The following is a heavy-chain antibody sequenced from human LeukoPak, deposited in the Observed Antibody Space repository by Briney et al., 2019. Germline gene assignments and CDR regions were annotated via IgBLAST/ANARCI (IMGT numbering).Heavy chain of an antibody. V-gene: IGHV3-30*02. CDR1: GFTFTSYG. CDR2: IRYDGSNK. Sequence: GGSLRLSCAASGFTFTSYGMHWIRQAPGKGLEWMAFIRYDGSNKYYADSVKGRFTISRDNSKNTLYLLMNSLRAEDTAVYYCAKGVVPAAIPLDYWGQGTLVTVSS. D-gene: IGHD2-2*01. J-gene: IGHJ4*02. CDR3: AKGVVPAAIPLDY.